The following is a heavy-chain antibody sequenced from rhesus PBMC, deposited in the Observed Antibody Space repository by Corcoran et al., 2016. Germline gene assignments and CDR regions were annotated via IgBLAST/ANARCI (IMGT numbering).Heavy chain of an antibody. J-gene: IGHJ4*01. V-gene: IGHV4-127*01. CDR1: GSSIRSGYG. Sequence: QVQLQESGPGLVKPSETLSLTCAVSGSSIRSGYGWGWVRQPPWKGLEWIGQIYGGSGSTYSNPSLKSGVTVSKDTSKNQFSLKLSSVTAADTDVYYCARAVAAGLDYWGQGVLVTVSS. D-gene: IGHD6-13*01. CDR2: IYGGSGST. CDR3: ARAVAAGLDY.